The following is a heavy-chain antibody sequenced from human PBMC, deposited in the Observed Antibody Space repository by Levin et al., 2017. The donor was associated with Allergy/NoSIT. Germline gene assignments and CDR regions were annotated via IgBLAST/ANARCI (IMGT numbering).Heavy chain of an antibody. J-gene: IGHJ4*02. V-gene: IGHV3-11*05. CDR3: ARGRVPNDY. Sequence: TGGSLRLSCAASGFIVSDSYMSWIRQAPGKGLEWVSYISRGNSYTNYFDSVKGRFTISRDNAKNSLYLQMNSLRAEDTAIYYCARGRVPNDYWGQGTLVTVSS. CDR2: ISRGNSYT. CDR1: GFIVSDSY. D-gene: IGHD3-10*01.